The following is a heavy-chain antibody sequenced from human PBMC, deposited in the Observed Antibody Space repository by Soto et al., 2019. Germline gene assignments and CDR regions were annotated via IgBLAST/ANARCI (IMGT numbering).Heavy chain of an antibody. D-gene: IGHD1-26*01. Sequence: EVQLVESGGGLVQPGRSLRLSCAASGFNFNDYGMHWVRQVPGKGLEWVSGISWTGGPIGYSDSVKGRFTISRDNAKNSLYLHVNTLRDEDTAVYYCARGGAMGVDYWGQGTLVTVSS. CDR3: ARGGAMGVDY. J-gene: IGHJ4*02. CDR2: ISWTGGPI. CDR1: GFNFNDYG. V-gene: IGHV3-9*01.